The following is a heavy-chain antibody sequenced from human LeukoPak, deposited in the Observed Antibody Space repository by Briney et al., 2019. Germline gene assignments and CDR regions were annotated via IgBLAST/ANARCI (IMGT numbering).Heavy chain of an antibody. Sequence: GASVKVSCKASGGTFSSYAISWVRQAPGQGLEWMGGIIPIFGTANYAQKFQGRATITTDESTSTAYMELSSLRSEDTAVYYCARSLPPYYYDFWSANYMDVWGKGTTVTVSS. V-gene: IGHV1-69*05. CDR2: IIPIFGTA. J-gene: IGHJ6*03. D-gene: IGHD3-3*01. CDR3: ARSLPPYYYDFWSANYMDV. CDR1: GGTFSSYA.